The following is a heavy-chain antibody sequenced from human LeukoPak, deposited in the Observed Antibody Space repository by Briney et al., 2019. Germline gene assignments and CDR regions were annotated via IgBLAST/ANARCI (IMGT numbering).Heavy chain of an antibody. J-gene: IGHJ3*02. D-gene: IGHD5-24*01. Sequence: GGSLRLSCAASGFTFSYYAMHWVRQAPGKGLEYVSTISSNGLTTYYGNSVKGRFTVSRDNSKNTLYLQMGSLRPEDMAVYYCERDFKWLETLDIWGRGAMVTVSS. CDR1: GFTFSYYA. V-gene: IGHV3-64*01. CDR3: ERDFKWLETLDI. CDR2: ISSNGLTT.